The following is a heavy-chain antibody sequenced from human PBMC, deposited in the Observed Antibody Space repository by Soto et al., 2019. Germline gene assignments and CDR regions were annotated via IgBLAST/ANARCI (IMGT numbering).Heavy chain of an antibody. CDR1: GGTFSSYT. D-gene: IGHD6-13*01. V-gene: IGHV1-69*02. J-gene: IGHJ4*02. CDR2: IIPILGIA. Sequence: QVQLVQSGAEVKKPGSSVKVSCKVSGGTFSSYTISWVRQAPGQGLEWVGRIIPILGIANYAQKFQGRVTITADKSTSTAYMELSSLRSEDTAVYYCARHHAIAEFDYWGQGTLVTVSS. CDR3: ARHHAIAEFDY.